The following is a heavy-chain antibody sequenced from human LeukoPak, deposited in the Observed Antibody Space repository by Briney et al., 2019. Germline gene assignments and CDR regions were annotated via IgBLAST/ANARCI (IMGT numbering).Heavy chain of an antibody. CDR2: ISYDGSNK. Sequence: PGGSLRLSCAASGFTFSSYAMHWVRQAPGKGLEWVAVISYDGSNKYYADSVKGRFTISRDNSKNTLYLQMNSLRAEDTAVYYCARTYSKGWFDPWGQGTLVTVSS. CDR1: GFTFSSYA. D-gene: IGHD4-11*01. J-gene: IGHJ5*02. V-gene: IGHV3-30*01. CDR3: ARTYSKGWFDP.